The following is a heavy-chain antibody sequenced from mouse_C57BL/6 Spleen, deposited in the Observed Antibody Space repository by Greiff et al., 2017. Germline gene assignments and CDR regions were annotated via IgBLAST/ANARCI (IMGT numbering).Heavy chain of an antibody. D-gene: IGHD6-2*01. J-gene: IGHJ4*01. CDR2: IDPSDSST. V-gene: IGHV1-50*01. CDR1: GYTFTSYW. Sequence: QVQLQQPGAELVKPGASVKLSCKASGYTFTSYWMQWVKQRPGQGLEWIGEIDPSDSSTNYNQKFKGKATLTVDTSSSTAYMQLSSLTSEDSAVYYCARSLSNYWGQGTSVTVSS. CDR3: ARSLSNY.